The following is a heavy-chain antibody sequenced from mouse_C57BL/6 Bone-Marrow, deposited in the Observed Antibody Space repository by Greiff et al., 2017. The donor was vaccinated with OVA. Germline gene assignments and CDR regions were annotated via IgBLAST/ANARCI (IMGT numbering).Heavy chain of an antibody. Sequence: QVQLQQPGAELVKPGASVKVSCKASGYTFTSYWMHWVKQRPGQGLEWIGRIHPSDSDTNYNHKFKGKATLTVAKSSSTAYMQLSSLTSEDSAVDYCTRRGVKGNVVDYGGQGTTLTVSA. V-gene: IGHV1-74*01. J-gene: IGHJ2*01. CDR1: GYTFTSYW. CDR3: TRRGVKGNVVDY. CDR2: IHPSDSDT. D-gene: IGHD2-1*01.